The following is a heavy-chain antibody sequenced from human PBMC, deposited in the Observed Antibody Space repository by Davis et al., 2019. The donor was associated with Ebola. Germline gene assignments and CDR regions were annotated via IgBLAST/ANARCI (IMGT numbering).Heavy chain of an antibody. CDR1: GFTFSSYA. CDR3: AKSYAPPDVYGYGMDV. V-gene: IGHV3-23*01. J-gene: IGHJ6*02. CDR2: ISGSGGST. D-gene: IGHD5/OR15-5a*01. Sequence: GESLKISCAASGFTFSSYAMSWVRQAPGKGLEWVSAISGSGGSTYYADSVKGRFTISRDNSKNTLYLQMNSLRAEDTAVYYCAKSYAPPDVYGYGMDVWGQGTTVTVSS.